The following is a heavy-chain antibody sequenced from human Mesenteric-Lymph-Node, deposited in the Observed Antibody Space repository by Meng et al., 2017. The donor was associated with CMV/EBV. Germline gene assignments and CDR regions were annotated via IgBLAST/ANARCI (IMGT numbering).Heavy chain of an antibody. CDR2: IGTAGDT. V-gene: IGHV3-13*01. CDR3: ARDTQWQGYGMDV. J-gene: IGHJ6*02. D-gene: IGHD6-19*01. CDR1: GFTVSSNY. Sequence: GGSLRLSCAASGFTVSSNYMTWVRQAPGKGLEWVSAIGTAGDTYYPGSAKGRFTISRENAKNSLYLQMNSLRAGDTAVYYCARDTQWQGYGMDVWGQGTTVTVSS.